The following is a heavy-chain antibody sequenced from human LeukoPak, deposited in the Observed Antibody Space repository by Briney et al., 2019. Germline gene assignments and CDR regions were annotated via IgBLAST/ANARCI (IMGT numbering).Heavy chain of an antibody. Sequence: GGSLRLSCAASGFIFSTNWMSWVRQAPGKGLEWVANIKEDGSEKYYVDSVKGRFTISRDNAKNSLYLQMNSLRAEDTAVYYCARVRPRNYHDYWGQGTLVTVSS. CDR1: GFIFSTNW. D-gene: IGHD1-7*01. J-gene: IGHJ4*02. CDR3: ARVRPRNYHDY. V-gene: IGHV3-7*01. CDR2: IKEDGSEK.